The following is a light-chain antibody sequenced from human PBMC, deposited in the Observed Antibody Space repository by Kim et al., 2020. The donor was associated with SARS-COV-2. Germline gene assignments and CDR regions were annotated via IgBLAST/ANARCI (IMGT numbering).Light chain of an antibody. J-gene: IGLJ2*01. CDR1: SSDVGGYNY. Sequence: QSALTQPASVSGSPGQPITISCTGTSSDVGGYNYVSWYQQHPGKAPKLIIYDVSYRPSGVSNRFSGSKSGNTASLTISGLQAEDEADYYCNSYTSTSTRVFGGGTQLTVL. CDR3: NSYTSTSTRV. V-gene: IGLV2-14*03. CDR2: DVS.